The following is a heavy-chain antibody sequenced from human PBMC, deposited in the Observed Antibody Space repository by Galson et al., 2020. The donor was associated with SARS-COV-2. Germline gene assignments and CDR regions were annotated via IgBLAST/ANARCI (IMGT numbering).Heavy chain of an antibody. Sequence: GESLRLSCAASGFTFSSYAMHWVRQPPGKGLEWVAFISSDGSNKYYADSVKGRFTISRDNSKNTLYLQMNSRRAEDTAVYYCARARITIFGVVILDYWGQGTLVTVSS. CDR3: ARARITIFGVVILDY. CDR1: GFTFSSYA. CDR2: ISSDGSNK. D-gene: IGHD3-3*01. J-gene: IGHJ4*02. V-gene: IGHV3-30*04.